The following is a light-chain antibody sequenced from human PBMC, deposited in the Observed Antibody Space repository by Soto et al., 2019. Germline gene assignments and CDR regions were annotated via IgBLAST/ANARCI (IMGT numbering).Light chain of an antibody. CDR2: DAS. V-gene: IGKV3-11*01. Sequence: EIVLTQSPATLSLSPGERATLSCRASQSVSSYLAWYQQTPGQAPRLLIYDASNRATGIPARFSGSGSWTDFTLTISSLEPEDFAVYYCQQRSNWPPSITFGQGTRLEIK. CDR3: QQRSNWPPSIT. J-gene: IGKJ5*01. CDR1: QSVSSY.